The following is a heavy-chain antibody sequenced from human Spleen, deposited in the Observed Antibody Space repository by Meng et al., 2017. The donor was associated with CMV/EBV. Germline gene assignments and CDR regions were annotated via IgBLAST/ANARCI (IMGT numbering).Heavy chain of an antibody. CDR1: GLTVSSNY. CDR3: ARLSAGH. CDR2: IHSDATT. J-gene: IGHJ4*02. D-gene: IGHD1-14*01. V-gene: IGHV3-66*02. Sequence: SLRLSCAASGLTVSSNYMTWVRQAPGKGLEWVSTIHSDATTDYADSVKGRFTVSRDNTRNTVNLQMNSLTTEDTALYFCARLSAGHWGQGTLVTVSS.